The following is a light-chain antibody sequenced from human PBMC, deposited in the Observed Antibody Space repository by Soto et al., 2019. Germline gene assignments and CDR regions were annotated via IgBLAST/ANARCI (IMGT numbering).Light chain of an antibody. Sequence: DVVVTQSPLSLPVTLGQPASISCRSSQSLIHSDGNTYLHWFQQRPGQSPRRLIYHVSTRDSGVPDRFSGSGSGSDFTLEISSVEAEDVGVYYCLQGRHWPSTFGPGTTVDIK. CDR2: HVS. V-gene: IGKV2-30*02. J-gene: IGKJ3*01. CDR3: LQGRHWPST. CDR1: QSLIHSDGNTY.